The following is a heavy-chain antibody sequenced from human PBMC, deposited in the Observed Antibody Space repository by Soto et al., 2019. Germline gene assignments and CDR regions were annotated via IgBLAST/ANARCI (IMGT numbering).Heavy chain of an antibody. CDR3: ARQWYYYDSSGYCFDY. J-gene: IGHJ4*02. V-gene: IGHV4-39*01. CDR1: GGSISSGGYY. Sequence: SETLSLTCTVSGGSISSGGYYWSWIRQHPGKGLEWIGYIYYSGSTYYNPSLKSRVTISVDTSKNQFSLKLSSVTAADTAVYYCARQWYYYDSSGYCFDYWGQGTLVTVSS. D-gene: IGHD3-22*01. CDR2: IYYSGST.